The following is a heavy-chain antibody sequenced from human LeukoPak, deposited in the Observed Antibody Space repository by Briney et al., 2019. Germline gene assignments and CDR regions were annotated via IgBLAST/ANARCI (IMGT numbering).Heavy chain of an antibody. J-gene: IGHJ3*02. V-gene: IGHV4-59*01. D-gene: IGHD5-18*01. Sequence: SETLSLTCTVSGGSISSYYWSWIRQPPGKGLEWIGYIYYTGSTKYKSSHKSRVTMSLDTSKKQLSLNLTSVTAADTGVYFCARTRRGYTYGFPSRELLKAFDIWGQGTMVPVSS. CDR2: IYYTGST. CDR3: ARTRRGYTYGFPSRELLKAFDI. CDR1: GGSISSYY.